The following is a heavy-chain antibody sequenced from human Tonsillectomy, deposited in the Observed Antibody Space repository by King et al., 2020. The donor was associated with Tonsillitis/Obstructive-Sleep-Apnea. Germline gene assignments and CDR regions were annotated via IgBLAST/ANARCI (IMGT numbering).Heavy chain of an antibody. CDR2: IKSKTDGGTT. CDR1: GFTFSNAW. J-gene: IGHJ4*02. V-gene: IGHV3-15*01. CDR3: TTDSAWLVPDFDY. Sequence: VQLVESGGGLVKPGGSLRLSCAASGFTFSNAWMSWVRQAPGKGLEWVGRIKSKTDGGTTDYAAPVKGRFTISRDDSKNTLYLQTNSLKTEDTAVYYCTTDSAWLVPDFDYWGQGTLVTVSS. D-gene: IGHD6-19*01.